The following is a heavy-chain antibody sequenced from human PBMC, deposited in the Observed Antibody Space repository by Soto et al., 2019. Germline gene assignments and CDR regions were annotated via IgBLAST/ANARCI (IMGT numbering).Heavy chain of an antibody. CDR2: INHSGST. D-gene: IGHD3-3*02. J-gene: IGHJ5*02. CDR3: ARCGIRRYPQTTPNWFDP. CDR1: GGSFSGYY. V-gene: IGHV4-34*01. Sequence: SETLSLTCAVYGGSFSGYYWSWIRQPPGKGLEWIGEINHSGSTNYDPSLKSRVTISVDTSKNQFSLKLSSVTAADTAVYYCARCGIRRYPQTTPNWFDPWGQGTLVTVSS.